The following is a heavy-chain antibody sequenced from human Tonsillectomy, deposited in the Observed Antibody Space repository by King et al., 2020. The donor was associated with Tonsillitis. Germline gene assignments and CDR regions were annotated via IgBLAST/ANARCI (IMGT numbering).Heavy chain of an antibody. V-gene: IGHV3-21*01. J-gene: IGHJ4*02. D-gene: IGHD3-9*01. Sequence: VQLVESGGGLVKPGGSLRLSCAASGFTFRSYYMNWVRQAPGKGLEWVSSISPSRSYIYYADSVKGRFTISRDNAKNSLYLQMNSLRAEDTAVYYCAREYDILTSSAEHENFAYWGQGTLVTVSS. CDR3: AREYDILTSSAEHENFAY. CDR1: GFTFRSYY. CDR2: ISPSRSYI.